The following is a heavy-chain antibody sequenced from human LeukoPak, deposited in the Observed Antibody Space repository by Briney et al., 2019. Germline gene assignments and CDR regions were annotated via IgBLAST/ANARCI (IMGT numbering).Heavy chain of an antibody. D-gene: IGHD6-19*01. CDR3: ARERVKYSSGWYGFDY. Sequence: ASVKVSCKASGYTFTSYGISWVRQAPGQGLEWMGRISAYNGNTNYAQKLQGRVTMTTDTSTSTAYMELRSLRSDDTAVYYCARERVKYSSGWYGFDYWGQGTLVTVSS. CDR1: GYTFTSYG. J-gene: IGHJ4*02. V-gene: IGHV1-18*01. CDR2: ISAYNGNT.